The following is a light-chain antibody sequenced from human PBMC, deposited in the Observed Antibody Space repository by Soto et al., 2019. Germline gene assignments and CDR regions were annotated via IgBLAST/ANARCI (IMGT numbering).Light chain of an antibody. V-gene: IGKV1-39*01. CDR1: QSISSY. J-gene: IGKJ1*01. Sequence: DIQMTQSPSSLSASVGDRVTITCRASQSISSYLNWYQQKPGKAPKLLIYAASSLQSGVPSRFSGSGSGTAFTLTISSLQPEDVATYYCQQSYSTPQSFGQGTKVEIK. CDR3: QQSYSTPQS. CDR2: AAS.